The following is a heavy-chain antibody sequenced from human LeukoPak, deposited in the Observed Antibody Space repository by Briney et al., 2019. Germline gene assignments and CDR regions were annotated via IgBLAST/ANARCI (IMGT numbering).Heavy chain of an antibody. D-gene: IGHD1-1*01. CDR3: ARGYSPSIRTTGNDY. J-gene: IGHJ4*02. V-gene: IGHV1-8*01. CDR2: MNPNSGNT. CDR1: GYTFTRHD. Sequence: ASVKVSCKASGYTFTRHDINWVRQATGQGLEWMGWMNPNSGNTGYAQKFQGRVTMTRDTSINTAYLELYSLRSEDTAVYYCARGYSPSIRTTGNDYWGQGTLVTVSS.